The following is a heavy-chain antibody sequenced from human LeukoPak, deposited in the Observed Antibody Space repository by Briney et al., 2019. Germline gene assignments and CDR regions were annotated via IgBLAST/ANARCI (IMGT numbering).Heavy chain of an antibody. V-gene: IGHV3-30-3*01. CDR2: ISYDGSNK. Sequence: GGSLRLSCAASGFTFSSYAMHWVRQAPGKGLEWVAVISYDGSNKYYADSVKGRFTISRDNSKNTLYLQMNSLRAEDTAVYYCARDGGGPMILEWLFLFDYWGQGTLVTVSS. CDR1: GFTFSSYA. D-gene: IGHD3-3*01. J-gene: IGHJ4*02. CDR3: ARDGGGPMILEWLFLFDY.